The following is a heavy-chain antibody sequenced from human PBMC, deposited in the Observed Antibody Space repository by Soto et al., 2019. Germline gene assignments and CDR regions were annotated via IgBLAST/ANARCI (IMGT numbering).Heavy chain of an antibody. CDR1: GFSLSTSGVG. CDR2: IYWDDDK. Sequence: QITLKESGPARVKPTQPLTLTCTFSGFSLSTSGVGVGWIRQPPGKALEHLALIYWDDDKRYNPSLRSRLTITKDTSKNQVFLTMTNMDPADSATFFCAHRTPGGCRSWDTGVFDYWGQGILVTVFS. D-gene: IGHD2-8*02. CDR3: AHRTPGGCRSWDTGVFDY. V-gene: IGHV2-5*02. J-gene: IGHJ4*03.